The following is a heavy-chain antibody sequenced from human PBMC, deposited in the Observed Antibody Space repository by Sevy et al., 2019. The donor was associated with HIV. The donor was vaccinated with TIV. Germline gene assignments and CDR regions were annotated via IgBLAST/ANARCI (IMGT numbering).Heavy chain of an antibody. J-gene: IGHJ3*02. D-gene: IGHD3-16*01. CDR1: GGTFDTYS. CDR3: ARDRDITFGGGDAFDI. Sequence: ASVKVSCKTSGGTFDTYSISWMRQAPGQGLEWMGGITPFFRTASYAQTFQGRVTITADESTGTAYMELSSVRSEDSAVYYCARDRDITFGGGDAFDIWGQGTMVTVSS. V-gene: IGHV1-69*13. CDR2: ITPFFRTA.